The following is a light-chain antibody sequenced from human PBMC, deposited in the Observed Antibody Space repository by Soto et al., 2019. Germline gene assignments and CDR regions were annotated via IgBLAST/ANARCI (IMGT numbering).Light chain of an antibody. J-gene: IGLJ1*01. V-gene: IGLV2-14*01. Sequence: QSALTQPASVSGSPGQSITISCTGTTSDVGGYNYVSWYQKNPGKAPKLMIYEVSYRPSGASNRFSGSKSGNTASLTISGLQAEDETDYYCFSYTSSGTYVFGTGTKVTV. CDR1: TSDVGGYNY. CDR2: EVS. CDR3: FSYTSSGTYV.